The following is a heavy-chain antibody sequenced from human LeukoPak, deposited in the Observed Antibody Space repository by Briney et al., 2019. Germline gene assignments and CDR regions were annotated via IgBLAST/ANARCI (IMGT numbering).Heavy chain of an antibody. CDR2: ISAYNGNT. V-gene: IGHV1-18*01. Sequence: ASVKVSCKASGGTFSSYAISWVRQAPGQGLEWMGWISAYNGNTNYAQKLQGRVTMTTDTSTGTAYMELRSLRSDDTAVYYCARALRYRQRGNWFDPWGQGTLVTVSS. CDR1: GGTFSSYA. D-gene: IGHD6-25*01. CDR3: ARALRYRQRGNWFDP. J-gene: IGHJ5*02.